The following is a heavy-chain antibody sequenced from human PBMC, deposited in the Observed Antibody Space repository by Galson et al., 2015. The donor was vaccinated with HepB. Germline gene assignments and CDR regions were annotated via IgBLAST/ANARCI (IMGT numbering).Heavy chain of an antibody. CDR1: GGSIRNYY. V-gene: IGHV4-59*12. CDR3: ARGSDIDSGVCNY. Sequence: LSLTCTVSGGSIRNYYWRWIRQSPGKKLEWIGYIYYSGGTYYNPSLKSRVTISVDTSKDQFSLNLYSVTAADTAVYYCARGSDIDSGVCNYWGQGILVTVSP. J-gene: IGHJ4*02. CDR2: IYYSGGT. D-gene: IGHD5-12*01.